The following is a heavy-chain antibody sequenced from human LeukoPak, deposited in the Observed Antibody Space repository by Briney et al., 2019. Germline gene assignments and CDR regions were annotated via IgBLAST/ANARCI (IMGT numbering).Heavy chain of an antibody. CDR1: GGSLSGYY. Sequence: SETLSLTCAVYGGSLSGYYWSWIRQPPGKGLEWIGEINHSGSTNYNPSLKSRVTISVDTSKNQFSLKLSSVTAADTAVYYCARLFPGTNWFDPWGQGTLVTVSS. J-gene: IGHJ5*02. CDR2: INHSGST. V-gene: IGHV4-34*01. CDR3: ARLFPGTNWFDP.